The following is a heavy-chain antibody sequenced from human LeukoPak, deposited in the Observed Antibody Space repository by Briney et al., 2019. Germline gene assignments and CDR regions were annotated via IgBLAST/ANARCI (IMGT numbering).Heavy chain of an antibody. CDR1: GFTFSSYW. CDR2: IWYDGSNK. D-gene: IGHD2/OR15-2a*01. CDR3: ARARLSGVGDY. J-gene: IGHJ4*02. V-gene: IGHV3-33*08. Sequence: GGSLRLSCAASGFTFSSYWMHWVRQAPGKGLEWVAVIWYDGSNKYYADSVKGRFTISRDNSKNTLYLQMNSLRAEDTAVYYCARARLSGVGDYWGQGTLVTVSS.